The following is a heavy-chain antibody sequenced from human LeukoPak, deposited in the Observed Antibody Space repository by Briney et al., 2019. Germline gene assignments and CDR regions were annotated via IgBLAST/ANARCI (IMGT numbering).Heavy chain of an antibody. CDR1: GCTFSSYA. CDR3: AGGRGYSYGVFDY. Sequence: SVKVSCKASGCTFSSYAISWVRQAPGQGLEWMGRIIPIFGTANYAQKFQGRVTITTDESTSTAYMELSSLRSEDTAVYYCAGGRGYSYGVFDYWGQGTLVTVSS. V-gene: IGHV1-69*05. CDR2: IIPIFGTA. J-gene: IGHJ4*02. D-gene: IGHD5-18*01.